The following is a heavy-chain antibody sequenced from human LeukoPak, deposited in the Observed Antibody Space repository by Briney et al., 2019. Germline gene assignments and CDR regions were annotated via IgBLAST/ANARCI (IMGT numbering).Heavy chain of an antibody. J-gene: IGHJ6*04. V-gene: IGHV1-3*01. CDR2: INAGNGNT. CDR3: ARSIGQLVLGYYYYGMDV. CDR1: GYTFTSYA. Sequence: ASVKVSCKASGYTFTSYAMHWVRQAPGQRLEWMGWINAGNGNTKYSQKFQGRVTITRDTSASTAYMELSSLRSEDTAVYYCARSIGQLVLGYYYYGMDVWGKGTTVTVSS. D-gene: IGHD6-13*01.